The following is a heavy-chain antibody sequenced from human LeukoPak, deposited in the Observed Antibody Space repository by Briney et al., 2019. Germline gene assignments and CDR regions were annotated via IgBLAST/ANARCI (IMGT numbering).Heavy chain of an antibody. CDR2: IKQDGSEK. CDR1: GFTFSSYW. CDR3: ARHLSGITGYTYGRGIDY. Sequence: GGSLRLSCAASGFTFSSYWMSWVRQAPGKGLEWVANIKQDGSEKYYVDSVKGRFTISRDNAKKSLYLQMNSLRAEDTAVYYCARHLSGITGYTYGRGIDYWGQGTLVSVSS. D-gene: IGHD5-18*01. J-gene: IGHJ4*02. V-gene: IGHV3-7*01.